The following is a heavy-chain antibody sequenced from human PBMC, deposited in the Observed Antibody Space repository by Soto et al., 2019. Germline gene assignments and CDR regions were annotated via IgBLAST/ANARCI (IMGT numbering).Heavy chain of an antibody. V-gene: IGHV3-30-3*01. Sequence: GGSLRLSCAASGFTFSSYAMHWVRQAPGKGLEWVAVISYDGSNKYYADSVKGRFTISRDNSKNTLYLQMNSLRAEDTAVYYCARENYDFWSGYYDRYGMDVWGQGTTVTVSS. J-gene: IGHJ6*02. CDR2: ISYDGSNK. CDR3: ARENYDFWSGYYDRYGMDV. D-gene: IGHD3-3*01. CDR1: GFTFSSYA.